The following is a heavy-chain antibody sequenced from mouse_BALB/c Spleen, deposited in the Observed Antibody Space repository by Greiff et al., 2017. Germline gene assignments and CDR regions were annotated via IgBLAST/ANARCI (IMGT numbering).Heavy chain of an antibody. CDR2: INSNGGST. J-gene: IGHJ2*01. CDR3: ARHGYYGSSYYFDY. CDR1: GFTFSSYY. D-gene: IGHD1-1*01. Sequence: EVMLVESGGGLVKLGGSLKLSCAASGFTFSSYYMSWVRQTPEKRLELVAAINSNGGSTYYPDTVKGRFTISRDNAKNTLYLQMSSLKSEDTALYYCARHGYYGSSYYFDYWGQGTTLTVSS. V-gene: IGHV5-6-2*01.